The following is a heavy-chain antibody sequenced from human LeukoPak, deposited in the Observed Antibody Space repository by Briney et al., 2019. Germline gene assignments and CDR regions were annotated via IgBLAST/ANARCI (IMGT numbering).Heavy chain of an antibody. CDR2: ISAYNGNT. CDR1: GYTFTGYG. J-gene: IGHJ5*02. D-gene: IGHD1-7*01. Sequence: ASEKVSCKASGYTFTGYGISWVRQAPGQGREWMGWISAYNGNTNYAQKLQGRVTMTTDTSTSTAYMELRSLRSDDTAVYYCARDDLSNWNLGPNWFDPWAREPWSPSPQ. V-gene: IGHV1-18*01. CDR3: ARDDLSNWNLGPNWFDP.